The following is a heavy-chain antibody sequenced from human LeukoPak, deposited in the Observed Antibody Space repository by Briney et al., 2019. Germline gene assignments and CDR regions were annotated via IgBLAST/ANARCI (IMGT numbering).Heavy chain of an antibody. J-gene: IGHJ4*02. CDR3: ARVQRGSYGY. CDR1: GGSISSSSYY. V-gene: IGHV4-39*07. D-gene: IGHD1-26*01. Sequence: SETLSLTCTVSGGSISSSSYYWGWIRQPPGKGLEWIGSIYYSGSTYYNPSLKSRVTISVDTSKNQFSLKLSSVTAADTAVYYCARVQRGSYGYWGQGTLVTVSS. CDR2: IYYSGST.